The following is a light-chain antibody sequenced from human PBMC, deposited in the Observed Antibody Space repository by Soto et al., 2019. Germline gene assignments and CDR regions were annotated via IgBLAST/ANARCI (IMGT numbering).Light chain of an antibody. Sequence: QSALTQPASVSGSPGQSITISCTGTSSDVGSYNLVSWYQQHPGKAPKLIIYEGSKRPSGVSNRFSGSKSGNTASLTISGLQAEDEADYYCCSYAGSSTYVFGTGTKATVL. CDR3: CSYAGSSTYV. V-gene: IGLV2-23*01. CDR2: EGS. J-gene: IGLJ1*01. CDR1: SSDVGSYNL.